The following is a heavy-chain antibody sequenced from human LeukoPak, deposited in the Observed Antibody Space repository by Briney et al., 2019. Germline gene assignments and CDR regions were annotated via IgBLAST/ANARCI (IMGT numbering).Heavy chain of an antibody. CDR1: GFSFSTYW. V-gene: IGHV3-7*01. Sequence: PGGSPRLSCAASGFSFSTYWMTWVRQAPGKGLEWVAHIKYDGSEKIYVDSVRGRFTISRDNAKNSLYLHMNSLRAEDTAVYYCARPLDYWGQGTLVTVSS. CDR2: IKYDGSEK. CDR3: ARPLDY. J-gene: IGHJ4*02.